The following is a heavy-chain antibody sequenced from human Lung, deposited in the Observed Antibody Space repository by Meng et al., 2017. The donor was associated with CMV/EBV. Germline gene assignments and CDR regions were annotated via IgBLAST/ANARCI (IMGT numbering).Heavy chain of an antibody. Sequence: SXAASGFRFDDYGVHWVRQTPGKGLEWVAFIRHDGTNKFYGDSGRGRFTISIDNSKNTVYMQINSLRPEETAVYYCAKDLLLFGGPNAYFDYWGQGXLLTFSS. CDR3: AKDLLLFGGPNAYFDY. CDR1: GFRFDDYG. D-gene: IGHD3-16*01. J-gene: IGHJ4*02. CDR2: IRHDGTNK. V-gene: IGHV3-30*02.